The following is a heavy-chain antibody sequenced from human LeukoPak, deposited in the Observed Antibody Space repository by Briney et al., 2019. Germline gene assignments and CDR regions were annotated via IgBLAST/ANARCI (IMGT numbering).Heavy chain of an antibody. Sequence: SETQSLTCTVSGGSISSSSYYWGWIRQPPGKGLEWIGSIYYGGSTYYNPSLKSRVTISVDTSKNQFSLKLSSVTAADTAVYYCARHSISDIVVVPASYFDYWGLGTLVTVSS. V-gene: IGHV4-39*01. CDR2: IYYGGST. CDR3: ARHSISDIVVVPASYFDY. J-gene: IGHJ4*02. CDR1: GGSISSSSYY. D-gene: IGHD2-2*01.